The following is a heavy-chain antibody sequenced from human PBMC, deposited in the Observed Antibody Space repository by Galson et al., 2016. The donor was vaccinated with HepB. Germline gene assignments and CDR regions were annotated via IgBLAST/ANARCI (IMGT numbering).Heavy chain of an antibody. Sequence: SLRLSCAASGFTFNNYGMHWVRQAPGKGLEWVAVISSDGSHVYHVDSVKGRFTISRDSSKNTLSLQMNSLRAEDTAVYYCAREMGVAAPAVLDYWGQGTLVTVSS. CDR3: AREMGVAAPAVLDY. J-gene: IGHJ4*02. V-gene: IGHV3-33*08. CDR2: ISSDGSHV. D-gene: IGHD6-13*01. CDR1: GFTFNNYG.